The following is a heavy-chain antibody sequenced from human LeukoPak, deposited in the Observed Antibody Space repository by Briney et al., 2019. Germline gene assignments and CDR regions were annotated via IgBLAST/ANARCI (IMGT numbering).Heavy chain of an antibody. V-gene: IGHV4-59*08. J-gene: IGHJ4*02. Sequence: SETLSLTCAVYGGSFSGYYWSWIRQPPGKGLEWLGSISRSGHTNYNPSLKSRVTMSVATSKNHFSLNLTSVTAADTAIYYCARLSFGDSHFDQWGQGTLVSVSS. CDR3: ARLSFGDSHFDQ. CDR1: GGSFSGYY. D-gene: IGHD3-10*01. CDR2: ISRSGHT.